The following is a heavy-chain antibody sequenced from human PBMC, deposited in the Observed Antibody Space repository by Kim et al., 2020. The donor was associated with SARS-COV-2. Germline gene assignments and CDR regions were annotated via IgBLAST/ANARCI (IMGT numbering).Heavy chain of an antibody. D-gene: IGHD3-22*01. CDR3: ARGTYWGSSGYSFFDY. Sequence: SETLSLTCTVSGGSISSSTYYWGWISQPPGKGLEWIGTIYYSGSTYYNPSLKSRVTISVDTSTNQFSLKLNSVTAADTAVYYCARGTYWGSSGYSFFDYCRQGTLVTVSS. CDR1: GGSISSSTYY. J-gene: IGHJ4*02. V-gene: IGHV4-39*01. CDR2: IYYSGST.